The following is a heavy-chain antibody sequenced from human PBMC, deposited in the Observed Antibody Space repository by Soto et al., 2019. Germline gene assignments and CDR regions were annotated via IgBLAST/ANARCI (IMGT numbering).Heavy chain of an antibody. J-gene: IGHJ6*02. Sequence: QVQLVQSGAEVKKPGSSVKVSCKASGGTFSSYTISWVRQAPGQGLEWMGRIIPILGIANYAQKFQGRVTIAADKSTSTAYMELSNLSSEDTSVYYCAGVTSMGMDVWGQGTTVTVSS. D-gene: IGHD3-3*01. V-gene: IGHV1-69*02. CDR2: IIPILGIA. CDR3: AGVTSMGMDV. CDR1: GGTFSSYT.